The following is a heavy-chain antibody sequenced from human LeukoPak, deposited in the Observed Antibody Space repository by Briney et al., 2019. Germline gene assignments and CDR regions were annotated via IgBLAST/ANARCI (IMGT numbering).Heavy chain of an antibody. V-gene: IGHV4-39*01. CDR1: GGSISSSSYY. Sequence: PSETLSLTCTVSGGSISSSSYYWGWIRQPPGKGLEWIGSIYYSGSTYYNPSLKSRVTISVDASKNQFSLKLSSVTAADTAVYYCARQSRRCDSSGYSPGEHWGQGTLVTVSS. J-gene: IGHJ1*01. D-gene: IGHD3-22*01. CDR3: ARQSRRCDSSGYSPGEH. CDR2: IYYSGST.